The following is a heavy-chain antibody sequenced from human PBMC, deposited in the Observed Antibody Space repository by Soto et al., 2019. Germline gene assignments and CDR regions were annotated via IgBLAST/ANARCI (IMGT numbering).Heavy chain of an antibody. J-gene: IGHJ4*02. CDR2: SSNSGTFS. Sequence: PGGSLRLYCYGSGFTFSDYYISWIRQAPGKGLEWISYSSNSGTFSRYADSVKGRFSISRDNTKNLLYLQMNSLRAEDTAVYYCARSGDNYNRLDYWGQGTPVTVSS. V-gene: IGHV3-11*06. D-gene: IGHD1-1*01. CDR1: GFTFSDYY. CDR3: ARSGDNYNRLDY.